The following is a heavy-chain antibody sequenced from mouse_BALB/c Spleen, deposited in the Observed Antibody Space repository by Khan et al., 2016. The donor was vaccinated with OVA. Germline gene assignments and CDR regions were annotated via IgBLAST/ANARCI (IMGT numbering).Heavy chain of an antibody. Sequence: QIQLVQSGPELKKPGETVKISCKASGYSFTNYGMNWVRQAPGKGLKWMGWINTYTGEPTYADDFTGRFAFSLDTSASTAYLQINNLKNEDTASYCCPSGGYWYFNVWGAGTTVTVSS. J-gene: IGHJ1*01. V-gene: IGHV9-3-1*01. CDR2: INTYTGEP. D-gene: IGHD1-1*02. CDR1: GYSFTNYG. CDR3: PSGGYWYFNV.